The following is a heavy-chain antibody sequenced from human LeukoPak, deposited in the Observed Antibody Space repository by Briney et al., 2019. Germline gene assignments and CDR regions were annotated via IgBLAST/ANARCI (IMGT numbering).Heavy chain of an antibody. CDR3: ARALTYYYGSGSYYDY. D-gene: IGHD3-10*01. J-gene: IGHJ4*02. CDR1: GYTFTSYD. CDR2: MNPNSGNT. Sequence: ASVKVSCKASGYTFTSYDINWVRQATGQGLEWMGWMNPNSGNTGYAQKFQGRVTMTRNTSISTAYMELSSLRSEDTAVYYCARALTYYYGSGSYYDYWGQGTLVTVSS. V-gene: IGHV1-8*01.